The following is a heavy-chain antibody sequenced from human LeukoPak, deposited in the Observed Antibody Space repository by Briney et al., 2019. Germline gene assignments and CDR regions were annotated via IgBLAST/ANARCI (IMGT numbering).Heavy chain of an antibody. Sequence: SETLSLTCAVYGGSFSGYYWSWIRQPPGKGLEWIGEINHSGSTYYNPSLKSRVTISVDRSKNQFSLKLSSVTAADTAVYYCARHKNDFPPHYYGMDVWGQGTTVTVSS. D-gene: IGHD3-3*01. CDR2: INHSGST. CDR3: ARHKNDFPPHYYGMDV. J-gene: IGHJ6*02. CDR1: GGSFSGYY. V-gene: IGHV4-34*01.